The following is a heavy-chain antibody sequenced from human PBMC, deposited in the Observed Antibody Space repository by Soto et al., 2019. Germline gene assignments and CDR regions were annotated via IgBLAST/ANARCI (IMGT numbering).Heavy chain of an antibody. D-gene: IGHD5-12*01. CDR2: IYHNGRA. CDR1: GGSITSDS. CDR3: VRDRGYGTLDS. Sequence: QLQLQESGSGLVKPSQTLSLTCAVSGGSITSDSWSWIRQPPGKGLEWIGYIYHNGRAFYTSSLKSRVTMSVDMSKNQISLNLRSVTAADTAVYYCVRDRGYGTLDSWGQGTLVTVSS. V-gene: IGHV4-30-2*01. J-gene: IGHJ4*02.